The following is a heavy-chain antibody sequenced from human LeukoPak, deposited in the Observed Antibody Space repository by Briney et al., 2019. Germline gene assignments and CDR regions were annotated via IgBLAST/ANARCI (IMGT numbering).Heavy chain of an antibody. CDR1: GVTFSNDW. CDR2: IKRKTDGGTT. CDR3: TTRDYYDSSGYGNFDY. Sequence: GGSLRLSCAASGVTFSNDWVSWVRQAPGKGLEWVGRIKRKTDGGTTDYAAPVKGRLSISRDDSKNTLYLEMNSLKTEDTAVYYCTTRDYYDSSGYGNFDYWGQGTLVTVSS. J-gene: IGHJ4*02. D-gene: IGHD3-22*01. V-gene: IGHV3-15*01.